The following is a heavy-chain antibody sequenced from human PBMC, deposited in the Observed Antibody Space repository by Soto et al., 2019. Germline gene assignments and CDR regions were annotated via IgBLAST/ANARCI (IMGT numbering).Heavy chain of an antibody. Sequence: LRLSCVGSGFTFSRYGMHWPRQAPGGGLEWMAVIVNDGSDRDYAASVAGRFTISRDNSKNTLYLQMDNLGVDDTAMYYCARDDDYEANGLDYWGQGTLVTVSS. J-gene: IGHJ4*02. D-gene: IGHD4-17*01. CDR1: GFTFSRYG. CDR3: ARDDDYEANGLDY. V-gene: IGHV3-33*01. CDR2: IVNDGSDR.